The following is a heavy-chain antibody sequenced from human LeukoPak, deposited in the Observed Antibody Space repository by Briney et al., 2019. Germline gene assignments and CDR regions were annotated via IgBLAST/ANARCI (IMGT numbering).Heavy chain of an antibody. Sequence: KASETLSLTCTVSGGSISSSSYYWGWIRQPPGKGLEWIGSIYYSGSTYYNPSLKSRVTISVDTSKNQFSLKLSSVTAADTAVYCCAKNIVSEKNGGQGTLVTVSS. CDR3: AKNIVSEKN. D-gene: IGHD2/OR15-2a*01. V-gene: IGHV4-39*01. CDR2: IYYSGST. J-gene: IGHJ4*02. CDR1: GGSISSSSYY.